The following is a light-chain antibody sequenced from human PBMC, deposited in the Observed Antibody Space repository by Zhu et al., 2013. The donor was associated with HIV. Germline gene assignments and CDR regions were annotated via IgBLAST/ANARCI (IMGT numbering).Light chain of an antibody. CDR1: QDIDRY. CDR2: AAS. V-gene: IGKV1-9*01. CDR3: LQYSNYPRT. Sequence: DIQLTQSPSLLSASVGDRVTITCRASQDIDRYLAWYQQTPGKAPTLLVYAASTTQSGVPSRFSGSGSGTDFTLTISSLQPEDFATYYCLQYSNYPRTFGPRT. J-gene: IGKJ1*01.